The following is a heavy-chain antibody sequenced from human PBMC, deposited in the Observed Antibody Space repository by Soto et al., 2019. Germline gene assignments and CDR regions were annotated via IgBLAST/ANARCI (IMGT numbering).Heavy chain of an antibody. Sequence: GGSLRLSCAASGFTFSSYAMSWVRQAPGKGLEWVSGIDGSGRNTYYADSVKGRFTISRDNSKNTLSVQMDSLRVEDTALYYCAKDGGSVCSGGTCYFQAPDYWGQGTLVTVSS. D-gene: IGHD2-8*02. CDR3: AKDGGSVCSGGTCYFQAPDY. CDR1: GFTFSSYA. J-gene: IGHJ4*02. V-gene: IGHV3-23*01. CDR2: IDGSGRNT.